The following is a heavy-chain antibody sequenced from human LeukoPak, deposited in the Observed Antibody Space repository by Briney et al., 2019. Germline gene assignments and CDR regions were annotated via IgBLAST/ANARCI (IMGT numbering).Heavy chain of an antibody. J-gene: IGHJ4*02. Sequence: GGSLRLSCAASGFTFSSYGMHWVRQAPGKGLEWVAFIRYDGSNKYYADSVKGRFTISRDNSKNTLYLQTNSLRAEDTAVYYCAKDGGRVGGYGGWGQGTLVTVSS. CDR1: GFTFSSYG. D-gene: IGHD5-12*01. V-gene: IGHV3-30*02. CDR2: IRYDGSNK. CDR3: AKDGGRVGGYGG.